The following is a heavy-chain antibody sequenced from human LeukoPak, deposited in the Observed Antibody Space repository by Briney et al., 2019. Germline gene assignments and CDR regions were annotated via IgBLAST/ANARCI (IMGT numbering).Heavy chain of an antibody. V-gene: IGHV4-59*02. CDR1: GASVNDYY. CDR2: VHYSGSS. Sequence: SETLSLTCTVSGASVNDYYWTWIRQTPGKGLEWIGYVHYSGSSDFNPSLKSRVTMSLASTENQLSLKVTSVTAADTAVYYCARGGWPLDFWGQGTLVTVSS. J-gene: IGHJ4*02. CDR3: ARGGWPLDF.